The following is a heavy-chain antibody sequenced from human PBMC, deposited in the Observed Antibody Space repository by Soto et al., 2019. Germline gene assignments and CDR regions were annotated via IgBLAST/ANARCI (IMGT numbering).Heavy chain of an antibody. J-gene: IGHJ3*02. V-gene: IGHV1-18*01. CDR3: ARVWYDGNSGAFDI. Sequence: QGQLVQSVGEVKKPGASLKVSCKASGYNFILHRISWVRQAPGQGLEWMGWISAYNGNTNYAQNFQDRVTMTTDPSTSTVNMELRSLRSDDTAVYYCARVWYDGNSGAFDIWGQGTKVTVSS. CDR2: ISAYNGNT. D-gene: IGHD3-10*01. CDR1: GYNFILHR.